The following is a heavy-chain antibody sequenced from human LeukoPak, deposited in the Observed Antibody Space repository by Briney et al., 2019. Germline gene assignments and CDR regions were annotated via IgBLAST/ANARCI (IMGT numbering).Heavy chain of an antibody. J-gene: IGHJ4*02. D-gene: IGHD6-13*01. CDR3: AKDHSSSWYYFDY. Sequence: GGSLRLSCAASGFTFSSHSMNWVRQAPGKGLEWISYVSSSGNTKHYVDSVMGRFTISRDNAKNSVYLQMNSLRAEDTAVYYCAKDHSSSWYYFDYWGQGTLVTVSS. CDR2: VSSSGNTK. V-gene: IGHV3-48*01. CDR1: GFTFSSHS.